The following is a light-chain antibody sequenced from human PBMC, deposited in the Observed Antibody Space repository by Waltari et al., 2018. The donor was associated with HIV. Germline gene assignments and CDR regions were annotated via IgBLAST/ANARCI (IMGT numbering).Light chain of an antibody. V-gene: IGKV4-1*01. Sequence: DIVMTQSPDSLAVSLGERATINCKSSQSVLYSSNNKNYLAWYQQKPGQPPKLLIYWASTRESGVPDRFSGSGSGTDFTLTITSLQPDDFATYYCHNYATSSHTFGQGTKV. CDR3: HNYATSSHT. J-gene: IGKJ1*01. CDR1: QSVLYSSNNKNY. CDR2: WAS.